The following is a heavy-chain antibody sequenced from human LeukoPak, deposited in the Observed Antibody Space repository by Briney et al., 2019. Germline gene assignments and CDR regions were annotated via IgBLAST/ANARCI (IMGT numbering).Heavy chain of an antibody. J-gene: IGHJ4*02. CDR1: GYTFTGYY. Sequence: SVKVSCKASGYTFTGYYMHWVRQAPGQGLKWMGRIIPILDMANYAQKFQGRVTITADKSTTTAYMELSSLRSEDTAIYYCARGMTTSSPFDYWGQGTLVTVSS. D-gene: IGHD4-11*01. V-gene: IGHV1-69*04. CDR2: IIPILDMA. CDR3: ARGMTTSSPFDY.